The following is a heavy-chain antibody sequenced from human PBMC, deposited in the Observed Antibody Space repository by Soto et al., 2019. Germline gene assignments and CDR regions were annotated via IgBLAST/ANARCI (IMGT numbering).Heavy chain of an antibody. CDR3: ARGRGYDFWSGYQDAFDI. Sequence: QVQLVESGGGVVQPGRSLRLSCAASGFTFSSYAMHWVRQAPGKGLEWVAVISYDGSNKYYADSVKGRFTISRDNSKHTLYLQMNSLRAEDTAVYYCARGRGYDFWSGYQDAFDIWGQGTMVTVSS. CDR2: ISYDGSNK. J-gene: IGHJ3*02. D-gene: IGHD3-3*01. CDR1: GFTFSSYA. V-gene: IGHV3-30-3*01.